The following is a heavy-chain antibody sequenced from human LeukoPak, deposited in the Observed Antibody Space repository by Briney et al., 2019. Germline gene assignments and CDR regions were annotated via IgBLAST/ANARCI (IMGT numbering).Heavy chain of an antibody. CDR3: ARGYCSGGSCYSRGDAFDI. V-gene: IGHV1-8*01. Sequence: GASVKVSCKASGYTFTSYDINWVRQATGQGLEWIGWMNPNSGNTGYAQKFRGRVTMTRNTSISTAYMELSSLRSEDTAVYYCARGYCSGGSCYSRGDAFDIWGRGTMVTVSS. CDR2: MNPNSGNT. CDR1: GYTFTSYD. J-gene: IGHJ3*02. D-gene: IGHD2-15*01.